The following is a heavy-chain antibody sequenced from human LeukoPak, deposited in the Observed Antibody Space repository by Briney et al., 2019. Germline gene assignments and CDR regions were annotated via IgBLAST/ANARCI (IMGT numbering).Heavy chain of an antibody. CDR1: GYTFTDYY. D-gene: IGHD6-6*01. V-gene: IGHV1-18*04. J-gene: IGHJ6*02. CDR3: AREYSSSSGYYYYYYGMDV. CDR2: ISAYNGNT. Sequence: ASVKVSCKASGYTFTDYYIHWVRQAPGQGLEWMGWISAYNGNTNYAQKLQGRVTMTTDTSTSTAYMELRSLRSDDTAVYYCAREYSSSSGYYYYYYGMDVWGQGTTVTVSS.